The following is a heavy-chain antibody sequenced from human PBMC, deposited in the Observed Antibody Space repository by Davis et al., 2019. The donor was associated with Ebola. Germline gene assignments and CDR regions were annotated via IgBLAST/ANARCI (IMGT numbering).Heavy chain of an antibody. CDR1: GFTFSSYA. CDR2: ISGSGGTT. CDR3: ARAPAYDFWSGYYLENYYFDY. Sequence: GGSLRLSCAASGFTFSSYAMSWVRQAPGKGLEWVSGISGSGGTTSYADSVKGRFTISRDNAKNSLYLQMNSLRAEDTAVYYCARAPAYDFWSGYYLENYYFDYWGQGTLVTVSS. J-gene: IGHJ4*02. D-gene: IGHD3-3*01. V-gene: IGHV3-23*01.